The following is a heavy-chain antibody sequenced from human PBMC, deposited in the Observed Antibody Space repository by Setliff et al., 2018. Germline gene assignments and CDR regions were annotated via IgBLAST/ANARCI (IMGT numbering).Heavy chain of an antibody. D-gene: IGHD5-18*01. V-gene: IGHV1-69*05. CDR2: SSPIFGTP. CDR1: A. CDR3: VREGVDTRSSTDYRYYMDV. Sequence: AISXXRQXXXXXXEWMGWSSPIFGTPTYAQKXXGRVTIITDDSTSTAFMQLSSLTSADTAVYYCVREGVDTRSSTDYRYYMDVWGKGTTVTVSS. J-gene: IGHJ6*03.